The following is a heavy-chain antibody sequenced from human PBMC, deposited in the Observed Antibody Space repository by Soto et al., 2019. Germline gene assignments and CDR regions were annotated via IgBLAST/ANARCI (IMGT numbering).Heavy chain of an antibody. V-gene: IGHV1-58*01. CDR1: GFTFTSSA. CDR2: IVVGSGNT. J-gene: IGHJ3*02. D-gene: IGHD4-17*01. CDR3: EADSDDYGGNSAFDI. Sequence: GASVKVSCKASGFTFTSSAVQWVRQARGQRLEWIGWIVVGSGNTNYAQKFQERVTITRDMSTSTAYMELSSLRSEDTAVYYCEADSDDYGGNSAFDIWGQGTMVTVSS.